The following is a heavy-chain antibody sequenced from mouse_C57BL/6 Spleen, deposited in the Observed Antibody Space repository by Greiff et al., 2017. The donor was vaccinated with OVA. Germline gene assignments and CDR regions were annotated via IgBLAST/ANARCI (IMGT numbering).Heavy chain of an antibody. CDR2: IRLKSDNYAT. D-gene: IGHD2-1*01. V-gene: IGHV6-3*01. CDR3: TVSLPGDAMDY. Sequence: EVQGVESGGGLVQPGGSMKLSCVASGFTFSNYWMNWVRQSPEKGLEWVAQIRLKSDNYATHYAESVKGRFTISRDDSKSSVYLQMNNLRAEDTGIYYCTVSLPGDAMDYWGQGTSVTVSS. CDR1: GFTFSNYW. J-gene: IGHJ4*01.